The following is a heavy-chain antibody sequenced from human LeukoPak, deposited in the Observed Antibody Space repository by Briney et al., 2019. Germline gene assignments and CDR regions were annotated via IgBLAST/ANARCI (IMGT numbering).Heavy chain of an antibody. CDR1: GFTFRTYL. D-gene: IGHD6-6*01. CDR3: ARDRSSVGMEEDYYYMDV. Sequence: GGSLRLSCTASGFTFRTYLIHWVRQAPGKGLEWVSSISSSSSYRYYADSVKGRFTISRDNAKNSLYLQMNSLRAEDTAVYYCARDRSSVGMEEDYYYMDVWGKGTTVTVSS. J-gene: IGHJ6*03. V-gene: IGHV3-21*01. CDR2: ISSSSSYR.